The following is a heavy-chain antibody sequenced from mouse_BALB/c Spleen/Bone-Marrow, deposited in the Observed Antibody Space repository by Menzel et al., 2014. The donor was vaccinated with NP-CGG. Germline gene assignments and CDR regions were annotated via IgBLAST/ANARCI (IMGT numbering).Heavy chain of an antibody. CDR2: ISSGGNYT. J-gene: IGHJ2*01. CDR3: ARPNTDYIGC. D-gene: IGHD5-1-1*01. V-gene: IGHV5-9-3*01. Sequence: EVQLAESGGGLVKPGGSLKFSCAASGFTFSSYAMSWIRQTPEKRLEWVATISSGGNYTYYPDSVKGRFTISRDNAKNTLYLQMSSLRSEDTAMYYCARPNTDYIGCWGQGTPLTVSS. CDR1: GFTFSSYA.